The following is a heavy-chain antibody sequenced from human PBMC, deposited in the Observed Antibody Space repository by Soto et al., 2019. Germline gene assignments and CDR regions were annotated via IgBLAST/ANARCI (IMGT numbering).Heavy chain of an antibody. CDR2: IDHSGST. J-gene: IGHJ6*02. Sequence: PSETLSLTCAVYGGSFSGYYWSWIRQPPGKGLEWIGEIDHSGSTNYNPSLKSRVTISVDTSKNQFSLKLSSVTAADTAVYYCARARGAKVRGVIIKVTGTYYYGMDVWGQGTTVTVSS. CDR1: GGSFSGYY. V-gene: IGHV4-34*01. D-gene: IGHD3-10*01. CDR3: ARARGAKVRGVIIKVTGTYYYGMDV.